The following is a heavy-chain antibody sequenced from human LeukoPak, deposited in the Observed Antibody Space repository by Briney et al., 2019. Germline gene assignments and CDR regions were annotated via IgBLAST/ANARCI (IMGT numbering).Heavy chain of an antibody. D-gene: IGHD3-9*01. CDR3: ARGPEQRYFDWLSFDY. J-gene: IGHJ4*02. Sequence: GGSLRLSCAASGFTVSSNYMSWVRQAPGKGLEWVSVIYSGGSTHYADSVKGRFTISRDNSKNTLYLQMNRLRAEDTAVYYCARGPEQRYFDWLSFDYWGQGTLVTVSS. V-gene: IGHV3-53*01. CDR2: IYSGGST. CDR1: GFTVSSNY.